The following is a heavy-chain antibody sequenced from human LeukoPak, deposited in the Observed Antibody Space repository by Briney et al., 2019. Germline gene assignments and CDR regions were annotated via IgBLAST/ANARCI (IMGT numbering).Heavy chain of an antibody. CDR2: ISSSSSTI. Sequence: PGGSLRLSCAASGFTFSSYSMNWVRQAPGKGLEWVSYISSSSSTIYYADSVKGRFTISRDSAKNSLYLQMNSLRAEDTAVYYCATLGDSGYDTFDYWGQGTLVTVSS. V-gene: IGHV3-48*01. CDR3: ATLGDSGYDTFDY. J-gene: IGHJ4*02. D-gene: IGHD5-12*01. CDR1: GFTFSSYS.